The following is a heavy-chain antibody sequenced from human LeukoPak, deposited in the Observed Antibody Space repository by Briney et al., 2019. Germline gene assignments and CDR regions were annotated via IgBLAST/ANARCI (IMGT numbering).Heavy chain of an antibody. CDR3: ARDLTYPSWFDP. V-gene: IGHV1-69*06. D-gene: IGHD3-9*01. CDR2: IIPIFGTA. J-gene: IGHJ5*02. CDR1: GGTFSSYA. Sequence: ASVKVSCKASGGTFSSYAISWVRQAPGQGLEWMGGIIPIFGTANYAQKFQGRVTITADKSTSTAYMELSSLRSEDTAVYYCARDLTYPSWFDPWGQGTLVTVSS.